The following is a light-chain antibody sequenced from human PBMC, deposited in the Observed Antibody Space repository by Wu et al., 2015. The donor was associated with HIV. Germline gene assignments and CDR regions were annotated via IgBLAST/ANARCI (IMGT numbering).Light chain of an antibody. CDR3: QQYNSYSGT. CDR2: KAS. J-gene: IGKJ1*01. Sequence: DIQMTQSPSTLSTSVGDTVTITCRASQSVNDYLAWYQHKPGKAPKLLMHKASILDSGVPSRFSGSGSGTEFTLTINSLQPDDFATYYCQQYNSYSGTFGQGTKVDIK. CDR1: QSVNDY. V-gene: IGKV1-5*03.